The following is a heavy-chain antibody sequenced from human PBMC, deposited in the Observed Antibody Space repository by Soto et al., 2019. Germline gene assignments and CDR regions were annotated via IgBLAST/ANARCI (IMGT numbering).Heavy chain of an antibody. CDR2: ISYDGSNK. V-gene: IGHV3-30*18. Sequence: GGSLRLSCAASGFTFSSYGMHWVRQAPGKGLEWVAVISYDGSNKYYADSVKGRFTISRDNSKNTLYLQMNSLRAEDTAVYYCAKDSANIAAPVPDYWGQGTLVTVSS. CDR3: AKDSANIAAPVPDY. CDR1: GFTFSSYG. D-gene: IGHD6-13*01. J-gene: IGHJ4*02.